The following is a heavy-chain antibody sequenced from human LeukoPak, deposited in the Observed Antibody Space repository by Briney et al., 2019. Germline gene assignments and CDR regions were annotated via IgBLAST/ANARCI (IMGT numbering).Heavy chain of an antibody. Sequence: PGGSLRLSCAASGFTVSSNYMSWVRQAPGKGLEWVSVIYSGRSTYYADSVKGRFTISRDNSKNTLYLQMNSLRAEDTAVYYCARVKDSGPDDYWGQGTLVTVSS. CDR1: GFTVSSNY. CDR2: IYSGRST. J-gene: IGHJ4*02. V-gene: IGHV3-66*01. CDR3: ARVKDSGPDDY. D-gene: IGHD3-10*01.